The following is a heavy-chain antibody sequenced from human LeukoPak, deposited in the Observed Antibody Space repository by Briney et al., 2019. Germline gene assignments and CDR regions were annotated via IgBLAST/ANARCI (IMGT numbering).Heavy chain of an antibody. CDR2: IYTSGST. Sequence: SETLSLTCTVSGGSISSYCWSWIRQPAGKGLEWIGRIYTSGSTNYNPSLKSRVTMSVDTSKNQFSLKLSSVTAADTAVYYCARAGGIVARGYYFDYWGQGTLVTVSS. CDR3: ARAGGIVARGYYFDY. V-gene: IGHV4-4*07. D-gene: IGHD5-12*01. J-gene: IGHJ4*02. CDR1: GGSISSYC.